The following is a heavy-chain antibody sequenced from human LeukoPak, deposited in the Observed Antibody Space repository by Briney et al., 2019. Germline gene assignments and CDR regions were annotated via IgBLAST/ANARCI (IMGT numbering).Heavy chain of an antibody. CDR3: AKVDRNYNGHAFDI. D-gene: IGHD1-14*01. CDR2: IYSSGST. J-gene: IGHJ3*02. Sequence: SETLSLTCSVSGGSISSDYWSWIRQPAGKGLEWIGRIYSSGSTNYNPSLKSRVTMSLDTSKNQFSLNLSSVTAADTAVYYCAKVDRNYNGHAFDIWGRGTMVTVSP. V-gene: IGHV4-4*07. CDR1: GGSISSDY.